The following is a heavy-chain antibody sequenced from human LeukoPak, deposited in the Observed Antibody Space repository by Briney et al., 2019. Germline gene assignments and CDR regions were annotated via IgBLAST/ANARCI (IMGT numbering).Heavy chain of an antibody. CDR2: ISRSCGST. CDR3: AKMEAWTTVTGSGVDY. CDR1: GFTFSSYA. J-gene: IGHJ4*02. Sequence: PGGSLRLSCAASGFTFSSYAMSWVRQAPGKGLEWVSGISRSCGSTYYADSVKGRFTISRDNSKNTLYLQMNSLRAEDTAVHYCAKMEAWTTVTGSGVDYWGQGTPVTVSS. V-gene: IGHV3-23*01. D-gene: IGHD4-17*01.